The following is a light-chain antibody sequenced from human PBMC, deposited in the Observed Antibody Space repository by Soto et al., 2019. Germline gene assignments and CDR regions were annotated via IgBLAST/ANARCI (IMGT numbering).Light chain of an antibody. V-gene: IGKV2-28*01. Sequence: DIVMTQSPLSLPVTPGEPASISCRSSQSLLHSNGYNYLDWYLQKPGQSPQLLIYLGSNRASGVPDRFSGSGSGTDFTLKISRVEAEDVGVYYRMQALQTRYTFGQGTKLEIK. CDR1: QSLLHSNGYNY. CDR2: LGS. J-gene: IGKJ2*01. CDR3: MQALQTRYT.